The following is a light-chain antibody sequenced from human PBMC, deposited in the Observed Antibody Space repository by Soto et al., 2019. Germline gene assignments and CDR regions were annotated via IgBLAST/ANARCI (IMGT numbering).Light chain of an antibody. J-gene: IGKJ1*01. CDR1: QTISNW. V-gene: IGKV1-5*02. CDR3: QQYNSYS. CDR2: HAS. Sequence: DIQMTQSPSTLSASLGDRVTIICRASQTISNWLACYQQKPGTAPKLLIYHASTLESGVPSRFSGSGSGTEFTLTISSLQPDDFATCYCQQYNSYSFGQGTKVDI.